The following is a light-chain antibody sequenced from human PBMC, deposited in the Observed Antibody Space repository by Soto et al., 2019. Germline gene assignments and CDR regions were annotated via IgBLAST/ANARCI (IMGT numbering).Light chain of an antibody. Sequence: QSALTQPASVSGSPGQSITNSCTGTSSDVGGYNYVSWYQQHPGKAPKFMIYDVSNRPSGVSNRFSGSKSGNTASLTISGLHAEDEADYYCSSYTTSNTRQIVFGTGTKLTVL. CDR3: SSYTTSNTRQIV. CDR1: SSDVGGYNY. V-gene: IGLV2-14*01. J-gene: IGLJ1*01. CDR2: DVS.